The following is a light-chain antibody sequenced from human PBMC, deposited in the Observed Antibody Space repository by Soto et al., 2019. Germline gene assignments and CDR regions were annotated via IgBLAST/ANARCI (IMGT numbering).Light chain of an antibody. J-gene: IGKJ2*01. CDR1: QSISSY. Sequence: DLQMTQSPSSLSASVGDRVTITCRASQSISSYLHWYQQKPGKAPKLLIYAASSLQSGVTSRFSGSGYGADFTLTISSLQPEDFATYYCQQSYSTPRTLGQGTKLEIK. CDR2: AAS. CDR3: QQSYSTPRT. V-gene: IGKV1-39*01.